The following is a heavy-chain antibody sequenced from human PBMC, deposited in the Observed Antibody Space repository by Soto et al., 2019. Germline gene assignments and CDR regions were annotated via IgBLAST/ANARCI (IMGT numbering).Heavy chain of an antibody. J-gene: IGHJ6*03. D-gene: IGHD2-2*01. CDR3: ARGTSWYYYYYYMDV. Sequence: GGSLRLSCAASGFTVSSNYMSWVRQAPGKGLEWVSVIYSGGSTYYADSVKGRFTISRDNSKNTLYLQMNSLRAEDTAVYYCARGTSWYYYYYYMDVWGKGTKVTVSS. CDR1: GFTVSSNY. V-gene: IGHV3-66*01. CDR2: IYSGGST.